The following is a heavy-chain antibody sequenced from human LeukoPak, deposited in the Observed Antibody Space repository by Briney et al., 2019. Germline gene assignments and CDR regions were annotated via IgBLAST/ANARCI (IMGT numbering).Heavy chain of an antibody. D-gene: IGHD5-18*01. V-gene: IGHV3-23*01. CDR3: AKARTLYSYGQDFDY. J-gene: IGHJ4*02. CDR2: ISGSGGST. Sequence: GGSLRLSCAASGFTFSSYGMSWVRQAPGKGLEWVSAISGSGGSTYYADSVKGRFTISRDNSKNTLYLQMNSLRAEDTAVYYCAKARTLYSYGQDFDYWGQGTLVTVSS. CDR1: GFTFSSYG.